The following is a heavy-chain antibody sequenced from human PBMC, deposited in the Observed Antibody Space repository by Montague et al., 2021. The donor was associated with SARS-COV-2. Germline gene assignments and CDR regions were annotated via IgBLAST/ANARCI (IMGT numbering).Heavy chain of an antibody. V-gene: IGHV4-59*01. J-gene: IGHJ5*02. D-gene: IGHD3-16*02. Sequence: SETLSLTCTVSGGSTNNVYWSWIRQPPGKGLEWSGDIYYSGGTDYNPSLKSRVTISIDTSKNQFYLTLTSVTAADTGVYYCARTSLASASCRFDPWGQGTLVTVSS. CDR2: IYYSGGT. CDR3: ARTSLASASCRFDP. CDR1: GGSTNNVY.